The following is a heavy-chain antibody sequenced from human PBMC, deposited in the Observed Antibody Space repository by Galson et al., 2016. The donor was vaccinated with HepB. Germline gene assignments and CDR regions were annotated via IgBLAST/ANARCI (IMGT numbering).Heavy chain of an antibody. J-gene: IGHJ3*02. CDR1: GFTFSTYW. CDR2: IKRDGSVT. V-gene: IGHV3-7*03. CDR3: ARDNTYANAGHYYDVFDI. Sequence: SLRLSCAASGFTFSTYWMTWVRQAPGKGLEWVANIKRDGSVTNYVDSVKGRFTISRDNARDSLYLQLNNLRADDTAVYYCARDNTYANAGHYYDVFDIWGQGTPVTVSS. D-gene: IGHD3-22*01.